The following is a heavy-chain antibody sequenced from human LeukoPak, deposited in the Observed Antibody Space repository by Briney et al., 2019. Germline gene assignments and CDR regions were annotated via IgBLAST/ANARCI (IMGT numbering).Heavy chain of an antibody. D-gene: IGHD3-9*01. CDR3: ARDSRIYYDILTGYSPPYI. Sequence: ASVKVSCKASGYTFTSYYMHWVRQAPGQGLEWMGIINPSGGSTSYAQKFQGRVTMTRDMSTSTVYMELSSLRSEDTAVYYCARDSRIYYDILTGYSPPYIWGQGTMVTVSS. V-gene: IGHV1-46*01. CDR2: INPSGGST. CDR1: GYTFTSYY. J-gene: IGHJ3*02.